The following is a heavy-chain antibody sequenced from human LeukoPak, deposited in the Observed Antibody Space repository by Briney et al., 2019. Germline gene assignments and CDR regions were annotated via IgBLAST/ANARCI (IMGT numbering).Heavy chain of an antibody. D-gene: IGHD3-22*01. CDR3: ARAPLSSAYNSYYFDS. CDR2: VYYSGST. J-gene: IGHJ4*02. Sequence: SETLSLTCTVSSGSIRGFYWSWIRQPPGKGLEWIGYVYYSGSTNYNPSLKSRVTISVDTSKNQFSLKLNSVTAADTAVYYCARAPLSSAYNSYYFDSWGQGTLVTVSS. CDR1: SGSIRGFY. V-gene: IGHV4-59*01.